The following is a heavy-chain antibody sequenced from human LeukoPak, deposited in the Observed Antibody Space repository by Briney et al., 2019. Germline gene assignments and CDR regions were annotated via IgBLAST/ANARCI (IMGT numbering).Heavy chain of an antibody. D-gene: IGHD5-24*01. J-gene: IGHJ3*02. CDR1: GFTFSSYA. Sequence: GGSLRLSCAASGFTFSSYAMSWVRQAPGKGLEWVSTISGSGGNTYYADSVKGRFTISRDNSKNTLFLQMNSLRAEDTAIYYCARSRDGYNFDAFDIWGQGTMVTVSS. V-gene: IGHV3-23*01. CDR3: ARSRDGYNFDAFDI. CDR2: ISGSGGNT.